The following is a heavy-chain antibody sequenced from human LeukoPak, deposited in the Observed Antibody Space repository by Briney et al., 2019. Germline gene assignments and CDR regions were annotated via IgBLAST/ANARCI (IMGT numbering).Heavy chain of an antibody. CDR3: ARSYFLDSSGYYYYYYYMDV. V-gene: IGHV1-8*01. CDR2: MNPNSGNT. J-gene: IGHJ6*03. Sequence: ASVKVSCKASGYTFTSYDINWVRQAPGQGLEWMGWMNPNSGNTGYAQKFQGRVTMTRNTSISTAYMELSSLRSEDTAVYYCARSYFLDSSGYYYYYYYMDVWGKGTTVTISS. D-gene: IGHD3-22*01. CDR1: GYTFTSYD.